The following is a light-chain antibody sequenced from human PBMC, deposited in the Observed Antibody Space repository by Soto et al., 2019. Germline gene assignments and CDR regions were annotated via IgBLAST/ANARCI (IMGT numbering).Light chain of an antibody. V-gene: IGKV1-27*01. CDR3: QEYVAAPKT. CDR2: AAS. CDR1: QGISNY. Sequence: DIQMTQSPSSLSASVGDRVTITCRASQGISNYLAGYQQKPGKVPKLLIYAASTLQSGVPSRFIGGGSGTDFTLTISSLQSEDAATSYCQEYVAAPKTFGQGTKVEIK. J-gene: IGKJ2*01.